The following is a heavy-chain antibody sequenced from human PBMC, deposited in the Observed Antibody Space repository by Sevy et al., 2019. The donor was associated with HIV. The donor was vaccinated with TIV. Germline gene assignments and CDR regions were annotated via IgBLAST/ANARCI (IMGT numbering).Heavy chain of an antibody. V-gene: IGHV3-48*02. CDR2: ISSSSSTI. CDR3: AREEKEGAASDDAFDI. J-gene: IGHJ3*02. Sequence: GGSLRLSCAASGFTFSSYSMNWVRQAPGKGLEWVSYISSSSSTIYYADSVKGRFTISRDNAKNSLYLQMNSLRDEDTAVYYCAREEKEGAASDDAFDIGGQGTMVTVSS. D-gene: IGHD6-13*01. CDR1: GFTFSSYS.